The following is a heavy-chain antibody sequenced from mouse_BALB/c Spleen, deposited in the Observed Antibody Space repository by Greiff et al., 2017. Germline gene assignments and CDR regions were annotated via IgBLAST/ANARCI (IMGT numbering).Heavy chain of an antibody. V-gene: IGHV1S81*02. CDR3: TRSGYDAGDY. CDR2: INPSNGGT. D-gene: IGHD2-14*01. Sequence: VKLQESGAELVKPGASVKLSCKASGYTFTSYYMYWVKQRPGQGFEWIGEINPSNGGTNFNEKFKSKATLTVDKSSSTAYMQLSSLTSEDSAVYYCTRSGYDAGDYWGQGTTLTVSS. CDR1: GYTFTSYY. J-gene: IGHJ2*01.